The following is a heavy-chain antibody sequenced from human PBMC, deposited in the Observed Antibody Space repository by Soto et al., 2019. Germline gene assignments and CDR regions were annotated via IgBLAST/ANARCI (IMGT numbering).Heavy chain of an antibody. D-gene: IGHD1-26*01. CDR2: ISSSSSTM. CDR1: GFTFSSYS. CDR3: ARDSTDADSGSYSGDY. Sequence: GGSLRLSCTASGFTFSSYSMNWVRQAPGKGLEWVSYISSSSSTMYYADSVKGRFTISRDNAKNSLFLHMNSLRDEDTAVYYCARDSTDADSGSYSGDYWGQGTLVTVSS. J-gene: IGHJ4*02. V-gene: IGHV3-48*02.